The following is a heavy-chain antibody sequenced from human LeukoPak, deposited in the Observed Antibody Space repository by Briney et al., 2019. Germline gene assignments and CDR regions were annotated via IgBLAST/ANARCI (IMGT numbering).Heavy chain of an antibody. CDR2: ISYSGNS. CDR3: VRHGSGWSFDL. Sequence: PSETLSLTCTVSGGSISTYYWSWIRQPPGTGLEWIGYISYSGNSNYNPSLKSRVTTSVDTSKNQFSLKLTSVAAADTAVYYCVRHGSGWSFDLWGRGTLVTVSS. V-gene: IGHV4-59*08. J-gene: IGHJ2*01. D-gene: IGHD6-19*01. CDR1: GGSISTYY.